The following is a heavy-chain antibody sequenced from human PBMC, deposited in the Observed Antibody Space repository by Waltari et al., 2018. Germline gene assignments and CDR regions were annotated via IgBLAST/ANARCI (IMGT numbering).Heavy chain of an antibody. CDR3: ARGLLYTWNDIGLRY. CDR2: TYYRSKWYN. CDR1: GASVSSNSAA. Sequence: QVQLQQSGPGLVKPSQPLSLTCAISGASVSSNSAAWNWIRQSPSRGLEWLGRTYYRSKWYNDDAVSVKSRININPDTSKNQFSLKLSSVTAADTAVYYCARGLLYTWNDIGLRYWGQGTLVTVSS. J-gene: IGHJ4*02. V-gene: IGHV6-1*01. D-gene: IGHD1-20*01.